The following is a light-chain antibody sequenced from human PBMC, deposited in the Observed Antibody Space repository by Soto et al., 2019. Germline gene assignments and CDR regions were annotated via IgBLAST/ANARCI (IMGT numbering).Light chain of an antibody. CDR2: DAS. CDR1: QSVSRY. J-gene: IGKJ5*01. CDR3: QQRINWTT. V-gene: IGKV3-11*01. Sequence: DSVLTQHRGTLSLSPGKRATLSCRASQSVSRYLAWYQQKPGQAPRLLIYDASYRATGIPARFSGSGSGTDFILTISSLEPEDFAIYYCQQRINWTTFGQVARLEIK.